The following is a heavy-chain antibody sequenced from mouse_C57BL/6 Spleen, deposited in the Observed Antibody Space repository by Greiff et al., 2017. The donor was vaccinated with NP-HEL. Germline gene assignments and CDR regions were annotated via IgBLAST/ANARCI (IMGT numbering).Heavy chain of an antibody. V-gene: IGHV3-8*01. J-gene: IGHJ2*01. CDR1: GYSITSDY. CDR3: ARCEDSSDGYYCDY. CDR2: ISYSGST. D-gene: IGHD3-2*02. Sequence: EVMLVESGPGLAKPSQTLSLTCSVTGYSITSDYWNWIRKFPGTKLEYMGYISYSGSTYYNPSLKSSISITRDTSKNQYNLQLKSVTTEYTATYYCARCEDSSDGYYCDYWGQGTTLTVSS.